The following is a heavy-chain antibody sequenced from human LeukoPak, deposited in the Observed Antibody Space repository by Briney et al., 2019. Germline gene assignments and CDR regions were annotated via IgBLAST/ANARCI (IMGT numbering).Heavy chain of an antibody. Sequence: TGGSLRLSCAASGFTFSNYWMSWVRQAPGKGLEWVANIKQDGSEKCYVDSVKGRFTISRDNAKNSLYLQMNSLRAEDTAVYYCAGDRWELLSNPYHYCGLDVWGQGTTVTVSS. D-gene: IGHD2-15*01. CDR2: IKQDGSEK. J-gene: IGHJ6*02. V-gene: IGHV3-7*01. CDR3: AGDRWELLSNPYHYCGLDV. CDR1: GFTFSNYW.